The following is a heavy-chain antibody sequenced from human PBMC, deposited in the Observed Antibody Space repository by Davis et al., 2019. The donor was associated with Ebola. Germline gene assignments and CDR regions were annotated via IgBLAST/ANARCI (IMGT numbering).Heavy chain of an antibody. J-gene: IGHJ6*02. CDR2: IIPMLGIA. V-gene: IGHV1-69*02. Sequence: AASVKVSRKASGGTFSSYTISWVRLAPGQGLEWMGRIIPMLGIANYAQKFQGRVTITADISTTAYMELSSLRSEDTAVYYCARARDMATIGDYAMDVWGQGITVTVSS. D-gene: IGHD5-24*01. CDR3: ARARDMATIGDYAMDV. CDR1: GGTFSSYT.